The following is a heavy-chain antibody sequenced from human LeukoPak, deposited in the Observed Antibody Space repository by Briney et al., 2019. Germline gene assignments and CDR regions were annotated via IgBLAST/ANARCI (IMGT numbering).Heavy chain of an antibody. Sequence: ASVEVSCKASGYIFTSYQMHWVRQAPGQGLEWMGAVNPSGGITTYAQKFQGRVTMTRDTPTSTAYMELSSLRSEDTAVYYCAREEPAAINWFDPWGQGTLVTVSS. D-gene: IGHD2-2*02. CDR1: GYIFTSYQ. CDR2: VNPSGGIT. CDR3: AREEPAAINWFDP. J-gene: IGHJ5*02. V-gene: IGHV1-46*01.